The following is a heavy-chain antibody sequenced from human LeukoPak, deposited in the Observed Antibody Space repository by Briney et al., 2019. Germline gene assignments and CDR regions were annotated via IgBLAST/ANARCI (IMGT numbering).Heavy chain of an antibody. J-gene: IGHJ6*02. Sequence: SETLSLTCAVYGGSFSGYYWSWIRHPPGKGLEWIGEINHSGSTNYNPSLKSRVTISVDTSKNQFSLKLSSVTAADTAVYYCARSILSLYYYYGMDVWGQGTTVTVSS. CDR1: GGSFSGYY. CDR2: INHSGST. CDR3: ARSILSLYYYYGMDV. V-gene: IGHV4-34*01. D-gene: IGHD3-10*01.